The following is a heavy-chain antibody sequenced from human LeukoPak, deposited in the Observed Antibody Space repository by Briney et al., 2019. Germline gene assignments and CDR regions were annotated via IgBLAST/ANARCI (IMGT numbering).Heavy chain of an antibody. CDR3: TKDDGYYDSSGSFLFDS. J-gene: IGHJ4*02. D-gene: IGHD3-22*01. CDR1: GFTFSLYD. CDR2: IDRGVGST. V-gene: IGHV3-23*01. Sequence: GGSLRLSCAASGFTFSLYDMSWVRQAPGKGLECVSAIDRGVGSTYYADSVKGRFTISRDNSKNTLYLQMNSLRAEDTAVYYCTKDDGYYDSSGSFLFDSWGQGTLVTVSS.